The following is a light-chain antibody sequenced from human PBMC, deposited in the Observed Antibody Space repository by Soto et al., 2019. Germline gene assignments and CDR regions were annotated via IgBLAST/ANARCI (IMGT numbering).Light chain of an antibody. CDR3: SSYLASNKVDV. CDR2: GVT. Sequence: QSALTQPPSASGSPGQSVTISCTGTSSDVGGYNYVSWFQQHPGKAPKVMIYGVTKRPSGVPDRFSGSKSGNTAALTVSGIHAEDEAADYCSSYLASNKVDVFGAGTKLTVL. CDR1: SSDVGGYNY. J-gene: IGLJ2*01. V-gene: IGLV2-8*01.